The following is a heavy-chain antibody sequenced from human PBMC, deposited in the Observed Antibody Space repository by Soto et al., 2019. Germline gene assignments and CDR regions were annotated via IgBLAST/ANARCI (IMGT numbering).Heavy chain of an antibody. D-gene: IGHD5-12*01. V-gene: IGHV1-58*02. CDR2: IVVGSGNT. J-gene: IGHJ4*02. Sequence: GASVKVSCKASGFTFTSSAMQWVRQARGQRLEWIGWIVVGSGNTNYAQKFQERVTITRDMSTSTAYMELSSLRSEDTAVYYCAAVLIVATINPKSASDYWGQGTLVTVSS. CDR1: GFTFTSSA. CDR3: AAVLIVATINPKSASDY.